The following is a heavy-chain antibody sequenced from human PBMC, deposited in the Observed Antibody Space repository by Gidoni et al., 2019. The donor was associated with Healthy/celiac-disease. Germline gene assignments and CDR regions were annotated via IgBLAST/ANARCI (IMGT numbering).Heavy chain of an antibody. CDR2: IKSKTDGGTT. CDR3: CSAYWSGGSCDGYDAFDI. J-gene: IGHJ3*02. Sequence: EVQLVESGVGLVTPGGSLRLSCAASGFTFSHAWMSWVRQAPGKGLEWVGRIKSKTDGGTTDDAAPVKGRCTSSRDESKNTLYLQMNSLKTEDTAVYYCCSAYWSGGSCDGYDAFDIGGQGTMVTVSS. V-gene: IGHV3-15*01. CDR1: GFTFSHAW. D-gene: IGHD2-15*01.